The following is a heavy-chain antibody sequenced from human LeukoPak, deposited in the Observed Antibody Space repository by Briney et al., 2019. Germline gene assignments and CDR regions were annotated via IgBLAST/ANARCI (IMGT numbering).Heavy chain of an antibody. J-gene: IGHJ3*01. CDR1: GGSISGFY. D-gene: IGHD5-18*01. CDR2: LYYTGIT. V-gene: IGHV4-59*12. Sequence: PSETLSLTCTVSGGSISGFYRSWIRQPPGKGLEWIGYLYYTGITNSNPSLRSRVAISLDTSKNQFSLNLSSVTAADTAVYYCARERSSYGAFEVWGQGTMVTVSS. CDR3: ARERSSYGAFEV.